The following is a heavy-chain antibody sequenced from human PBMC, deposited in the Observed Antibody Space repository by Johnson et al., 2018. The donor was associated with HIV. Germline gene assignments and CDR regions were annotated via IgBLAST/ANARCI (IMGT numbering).Heavy chain of an antibody. J-gene: IGHJ3*02. CDR2: ISYDGSNK. CDR3: ARKLGVYYYDSSGYDI. V-gene: IGHV3-30-3*01. Sequence: VQLVESGGGLVQPGGSLRLSCAASGFTFSTYAMHWVRQAPGKGLEWVAVISYDGSNKYYADSVKGRLTISRDNSKNTLYLQMNSLRAEDTAVYYCARKLGVYYYDSSGYDIWGQGTMVTVSS. D-gene: IGHD3-22*01. CDR1: GFTFSTYA.